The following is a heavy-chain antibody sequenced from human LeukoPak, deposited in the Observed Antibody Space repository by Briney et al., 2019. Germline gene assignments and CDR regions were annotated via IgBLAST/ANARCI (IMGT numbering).Heavy chain of an antibody. Sequence: GGSLRLSCAASGFTFSSYAMHWVRQAPGKGLEWVAVISYDGSNKYYADSVKGRFTISRDNSKNTLYLQMNSLRAEDTAVYYCARDPRDGSFDYWGQGTLVTVSS. CDR3: ARDPRDGSFDY. J-gene: IGHJ4*02. CDR2: ISYDGSNK. D-gene: IGHD2-15*01. V-gene: IGHV3-30*04. CDR1: GFTFSSYA.